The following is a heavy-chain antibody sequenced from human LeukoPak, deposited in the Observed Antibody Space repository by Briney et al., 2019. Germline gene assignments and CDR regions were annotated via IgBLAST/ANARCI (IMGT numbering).Heavy chain of an antibody. D-gene: IGHD3-22*01. J-gene: IGHJ4*02. Sequence: SETLSLTCTVSGGSISSYYWSWIRQPAGKGLEWIGRIYTSGSTNYNPSLKSRVTMSVDRSKNQFSLKLSSVTAADTAVYYCARGSYYYDSSGYAPLDYWGQGTLVTVSS. CDR3: ARGSYYYDSSGYAPLDY. CDR1: GGSISSYY. CDR2: IYTSGST. V-gene: IGHV4-4*07.